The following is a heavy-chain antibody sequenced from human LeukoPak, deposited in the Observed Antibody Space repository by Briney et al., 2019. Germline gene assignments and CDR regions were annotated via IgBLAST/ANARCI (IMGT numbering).Heavy chain of an antibody. D-gene: IGHD2-2*01. CDR3: ARGPEDIVVVPAARTDAFDI. CDR1: GGSFSGYY. V-gene: IGHV4-34*01. Sequence: SETLSLTCADYGGSFSGYYWSWIRQPPGKGLEWIGEINHSGSTNYNPSLKSRVTISVDTSKNQFSLKLSSVTAADTAVYYCARGPEDIVVVPAARTDAFDIWGQGTMVTVSS. J-gene: IGHJ3*02. CDR2: INHSGST.